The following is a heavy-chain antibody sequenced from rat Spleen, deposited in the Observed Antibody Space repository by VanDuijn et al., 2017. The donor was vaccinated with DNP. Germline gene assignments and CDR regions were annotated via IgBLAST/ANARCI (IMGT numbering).Heavy chain of an antibody. CDR2: ISYDGSST. CDR1: GFTFSDYY. D-gene: IGHD1-4*01. J-gene: IGHJ3*01. V-gene: IGHV5-29*01. CDR3: ARASGPRFAY. Sequence: EVQLVESDGGLVQPGRSLKLSCAASGFTFSDYYMAWVRQAPTKGLEWVATISYDGSSTYYRDSVKGRFSLSRDNAQNTLYLQMSKLGSEDTAIYYCARASGPRFAYWGQGTLVTVSS.